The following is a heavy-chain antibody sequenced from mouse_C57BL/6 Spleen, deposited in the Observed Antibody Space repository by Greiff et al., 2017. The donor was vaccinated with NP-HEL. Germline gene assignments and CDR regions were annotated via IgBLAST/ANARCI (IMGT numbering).Heavy chain of an antibody. D-gene: IGHD1-1*01. V-gene: IGHV5-15*01. Sequence: EVQLVESGGGLVQPGGSLKLSCAASGFTFSDYGMAWVRQAPRKGPEWVAFISNLAYSIYYADTVTGRFTISRENAKNTLYLEMSSLRSEDTAMYYCARLTTVVADWYFDVWGTGTTVTVSS. J-gene: IGHJ1*03. CDR2: ISNLAYSI. CDR3: ARLTTVVADWYFDV. CDR1: GFTFSDYG.